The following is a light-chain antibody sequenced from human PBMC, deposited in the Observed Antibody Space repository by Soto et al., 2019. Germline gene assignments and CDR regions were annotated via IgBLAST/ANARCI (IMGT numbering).Light chain of an antibody. Sequence: QSALTQPRSVSGSPGQSVTISCTGTSSDVGGYNYVSWYQQHPGKAPKLMIYDVSKRPSGVPDRFSGSKSGNTASLTISGLRAKDEAIFYCCSYAGTYSLYVCGPGTKPTVL. CDR2: DVS. J-gene: IGLJ1*01. CDR3: CSYAGTYSLYV. V-gene: IGLV2-11*01. CDR1: SSDVGGYNY.